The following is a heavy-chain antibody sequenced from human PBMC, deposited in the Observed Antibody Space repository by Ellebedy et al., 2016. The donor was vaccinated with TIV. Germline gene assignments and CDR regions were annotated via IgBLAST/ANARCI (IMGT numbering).Heavy chain of an antibody. CDR2: IYSDGAT. J-gene: IGHJ4*02. CDR3: ASIRTDNDY. V-gene: IGHV3-66*01. D-gene: IGHD2-15*01. Sequence: GGSLRLSCAASGFTFSNYCMNWVRQAPGKGLEWLSAIYSDGATYYADSVKHRLTISRDNSKNTVGLQMNSLRAEDTAVYYCASIRTDNDYWGQGTLVIVSS. CDR1: GFTFSNYC.